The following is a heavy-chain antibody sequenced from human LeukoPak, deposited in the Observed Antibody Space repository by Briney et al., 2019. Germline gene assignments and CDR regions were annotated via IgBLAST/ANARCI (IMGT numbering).Heavy chain of an antibody. CDR1: GFTFSSYG. Sequence: GGSLKLSCAASGFTFSSYGMHWVRQAPGKGLEWVAFIRYDGSNKYYADSVKGRFTISRDNSKNTLYPQMNSLRAEDTAVYYCAKEDGKRYCSSTSCFAYGDNSGIDYWGQGTLVTVSS. D-gene: IGHD2-2*01. V-gene: IGHV3-30*02. J-gene: IGHJ4*02. CDR3: AKEDGKRYCSSTSCFAYGDNSGIDY. CDR2: IRYDGSNK.